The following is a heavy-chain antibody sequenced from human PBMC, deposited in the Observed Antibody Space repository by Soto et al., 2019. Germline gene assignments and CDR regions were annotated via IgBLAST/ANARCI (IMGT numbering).Heavy chain of an antibody. CDR2: ISWNSGTS. J-gene: IGHJ4*02. CDR3: AKDVGVIPTASGNYFDY. Sequence: EVQLVESGGGLVQPGRSLRLSCAASGFTFDDYAMHWVRQAPGKGLEWVSGISWNSGTSVYADSVKGRFTISRDNAKNSLYLQMNSLRAEDTAFYYCAKDVGVIPTASGNYFDYWGQGTLVTVSS. D-gene: IGHD2-2*01. CDR1: GFTFDDYA. V-gene: IGHV3-9*01.